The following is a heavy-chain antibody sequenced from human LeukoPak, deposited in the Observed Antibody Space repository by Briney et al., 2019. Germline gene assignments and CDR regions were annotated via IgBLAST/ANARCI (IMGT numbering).Heavy chain of an antibody. CDR3: ARHLFGSGYYPDY. CDR2: IYSGGST. V-gene: IGHV3-66*04. J-gene: IGHJ4*02. D-gene: IGHD3-22*01. CDR1: GFTVSSNY. Sequence: GGSLRLSCAASGFTVSSNYMSWVRQAPGKGLEWVSVIYSGGSTYYADSVKGRFTISRDNSKNTLYLQMNSLRAEDTAVYYCARHLFGSGYYPDYWGQGTLVTVSS.